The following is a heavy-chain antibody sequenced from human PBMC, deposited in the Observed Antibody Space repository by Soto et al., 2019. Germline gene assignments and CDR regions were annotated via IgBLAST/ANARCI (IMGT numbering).Heavy chain of an antibody. CDR1: GFTFRNYG. CDR2: IWHDGSSK. V-gene: IGHV3-33*01. J-gene: IGHJ4*02. CDR3: ARDISSRYFDS. Sequence: QVQMVESGGGVVQPGWSLTLSCAASGFTFRNYGMHWVRHTPGRGLEWVALIWHDGSSKYYVDSVKGRFTISRDNSKNTQHLQMNSLRVEDTAIYYCARDISSRYFDSWGQGALVTVSS. D-gene: IGHD6-13*01.